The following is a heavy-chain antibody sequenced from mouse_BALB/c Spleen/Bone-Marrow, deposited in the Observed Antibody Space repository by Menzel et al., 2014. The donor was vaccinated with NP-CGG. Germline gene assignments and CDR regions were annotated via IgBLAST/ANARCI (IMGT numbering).Heavy chain of an antibody. CDR3: VRSGSSSGYFDY. J-gene: IGHJ2*01. CDR2: ISSGSSTI. V-gene: IGHV5-17*02. Sequence: EVKLVESGGGLVQPGGSRKLSCAASGFTFSSFGMHWVRQAPEKGLEWAAYISSGSSTIYYGDTVMGRFTISRDNPKNSLFLQMTSLRSEDTATYYCVRSGSSSGYFDYWGQGTTLTVSS. CDR1: GFTFSSFG. D-gene: IGHD1-1*01.